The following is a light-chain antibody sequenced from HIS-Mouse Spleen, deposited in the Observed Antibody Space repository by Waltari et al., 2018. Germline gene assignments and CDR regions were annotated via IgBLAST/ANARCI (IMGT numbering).Light chain of an antibody. Sequence: DIVMTQSPDSLAVSLGERATINCKSSQSVLYSSNNKNYLAWYQQKPGQHPKLLIYWASTRESGVPDRFSGSGSGTDFTLTISSLQAEDVAFYYCQQYYSTPLTFGGGTKVEIK. CDR2: WAS. CDR3: QQYYSTPLT. CDR1: QSVLYSSNNKNY. J-gene: IGKJ4*02. V-gene: IGKV4-1*01.